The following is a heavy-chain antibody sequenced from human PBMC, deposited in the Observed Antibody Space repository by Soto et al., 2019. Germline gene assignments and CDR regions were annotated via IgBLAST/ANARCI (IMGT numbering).Heavy chain of an antibody. V-gene: IGHV4-34*01. D-gene: IGHD2-15*01. CDR1: GGAFRAVY. Sequence: YENRSLACTVPGGAFRAVYRSWYRQTLWDALSCPGEINHSRSTNYNPSLNSRVTISLDTSKKETSLRLYSVTAADTAVYYCARERGRYCSGESCYPCGPWGQGDQVTVSS. J-gene: IGHJ5*02. CDR2: INHSRST. CDR3: ARERGRYCSGESCYPCGP.